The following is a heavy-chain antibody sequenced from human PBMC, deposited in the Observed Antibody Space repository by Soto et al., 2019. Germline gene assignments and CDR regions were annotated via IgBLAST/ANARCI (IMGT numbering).Heavy chain of an antibody. Sequence: PGGSLRLSCAASGLTVSSSYMSWVRQAPGKGLQWVSVIYSAGSTYYANSVKGRFTISRDISTNMVYLQMSSLTDEDTAVYYCARAREPEYSSAICFDIWGQGALVPVSP. CDR1: GLTVSSSY. J-gene: IGHJ4*02. CDR3: ARAREPEYSSAICFDI. D-gene: IGHD5-18*01. CDR2: IYSAGST. V-gene: IGHV3-53*01.